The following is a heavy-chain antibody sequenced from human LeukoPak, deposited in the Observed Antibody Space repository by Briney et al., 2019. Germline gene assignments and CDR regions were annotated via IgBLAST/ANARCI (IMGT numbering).Heavy chain of an antibody. J-gene: IGHJ4*02. V-gene: IGHV3-33*08. D-gene: IGHD2-15*01. Sequence: GGSLRLSCAASGFTFSNYAMNWVRQAPGKGLEWVAVIWFDGSNKHYADSVKGRFSISRDNSENTLYLQMNSLRAEDTAVYCCAREAVSRGINYFDYWGQGTLVTVSS. CDR3: AREAVSRGINYFDY. CDR1: GFTFSNYA. CDR2: IWFDGSNK.